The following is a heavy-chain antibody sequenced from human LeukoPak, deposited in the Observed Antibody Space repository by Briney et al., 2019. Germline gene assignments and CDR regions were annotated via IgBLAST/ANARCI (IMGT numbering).Heavy chain of an antibody. V-gene: IGHV4-39*07. D-gene: IGHD3-16*02. CDR2: IYYSGST. J-gene: IGHJ4*02. Sequence: PSETLSLTCTVSGGSISSSSYYWGWFRQPPGKGLEWIGSIYYSGSTYYNPSLKSRVTISVDTSKNQFSLRLSSVTAADTAVYYCARRTFGGVIAYWGQGTLVTVSS. CDR1: GGSISSSSYY. CDR3: ARRTFGGVIAY.